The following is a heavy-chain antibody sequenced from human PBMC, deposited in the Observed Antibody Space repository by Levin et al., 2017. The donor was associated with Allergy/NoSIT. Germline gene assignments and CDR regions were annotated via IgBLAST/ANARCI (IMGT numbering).Heavy chain of an antibody. CDR3: ARGRRAVAGTGAFDI. J-gene: IGHJ3*02. CDR1: GGSFSGYF. D-gene: IGHD6-19*01. Sequence: SETLSLTCAVYGGSFSGYFWSWIRQPPGKGLEWIGEINHSGSTNYNPSLKSRVTISVDTSKNQFSLKLSSVTAADTAVYYCARGRRAVAGTGAFDIWGQGTMVTVSS. CDR2: INHSGST. V-gene: IGHV4-34*01.